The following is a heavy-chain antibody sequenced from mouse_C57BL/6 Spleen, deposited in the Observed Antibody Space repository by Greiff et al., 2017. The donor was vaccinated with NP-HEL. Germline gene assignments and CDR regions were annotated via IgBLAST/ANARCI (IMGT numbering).Heavy chain of an antibody. J-gene: IGHJ1*03. CDR1: GYTFTSYW. CDR2: IYPSDSET. V-gene: IGHV1-61*01. CDR3: ARGEGGYFDV. Sequence: QVQLQQPGAELVRPGSSVKLSCKASGYTFTSYWMDWVKQRPGQGLEWIGNIYPSDSETHYNQKFKDKATLTVDKSSSTAYMQLSSLTSEDSAVYYCARGEGGYFDVWGTGTTVTVSS.